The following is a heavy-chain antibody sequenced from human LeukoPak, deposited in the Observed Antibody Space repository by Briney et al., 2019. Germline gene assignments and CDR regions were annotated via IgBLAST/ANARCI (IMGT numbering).Heavy chain of an antibody. CDR3: ARSRKDILTGNDAFDI. CDR1: GFTFSSYE. CDR2: ISSSGSTI. V-gene: IGHV3-48*03. J-gene: IGHJ3*02. D-gene: IGHD3-9*01. Sequence: GGSLRLSCAASGFTFSSYEMNWVRQAPGKGLEWVSYISSSGSTIYYADSVKGRFTISRDNAKNSLYLQMNSLRAEDTAVYYCARSRKDILTGNDAFDIWGQGTMVTVSS.